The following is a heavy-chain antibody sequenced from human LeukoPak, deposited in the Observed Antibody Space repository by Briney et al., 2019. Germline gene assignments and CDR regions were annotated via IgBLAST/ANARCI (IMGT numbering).Heavy chain of an antibody. Sequence: GALRLSCAASGFTFSSYWMSWVRQAPGKGLEWVANIKQDGSEKYYVDSVKGRFTISRDNAKNSLYLQMNSLRAEDTAVYYCARDAGSGYYYYYGMDVWGQGTTVTVSS. CDR1: GFTFSSYW. CDR3: ARDAGSGYYYYYGMDV. V-gene: IGHV3-7*03. CDR2: IKQDGSEK. J-gene: IGHJ6*02. D-gene: IGHD3-10*01.